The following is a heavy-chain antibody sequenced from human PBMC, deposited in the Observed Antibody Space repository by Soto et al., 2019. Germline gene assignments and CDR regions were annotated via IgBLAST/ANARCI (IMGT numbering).Heavy chain of an antibody. V-gene: IGHV3-21*01. Sequence: EVQLVESGGGLVKPGGSLRLSCAASGFTFSSYSMNWVRQAPGKGLEWVSSISSSSSYIYYEDSGKGRFTISRDNAKNSLYLQMNSLRAEDTAVYYCAREIQLWLPTSGHYYYMDVWGKGTTVTVSS. CDR3: AREIQLWLPTSGHYYYMDV. CDR2: ISSSSSYI. CDR1: GFTFSSYS. D-gene: IGHD5-18*01. J-gene: IGHJ6*03.